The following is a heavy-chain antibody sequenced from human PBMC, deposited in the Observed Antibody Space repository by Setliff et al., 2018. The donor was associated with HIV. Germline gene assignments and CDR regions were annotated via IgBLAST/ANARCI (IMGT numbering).Heavy chain of an antibody. CDR3: ARGSRSHGGMFGY. V-gene: IGHV4-34*01. CDR1: RGSFSHYY. D-gene: IGHD6-13*01. CDR2: INQERTT. J-gene: IGHJ4*02. Sequence: SETLSLTCAVYRGSFSHYYWTWIRQSPGKGLEWIAEINQERTTFYNPSLKSRVTMSLDTSRNEVSLRLSSVTAADTATYFCARGSRSHGGMFGYWGQGTLVTVSS.